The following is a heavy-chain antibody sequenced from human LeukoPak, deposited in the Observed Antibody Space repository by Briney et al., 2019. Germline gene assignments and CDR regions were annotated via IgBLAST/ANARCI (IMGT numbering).Heavy chain of an antibody. Sequence: KISCKGSGYSFTSYWIGWVRQAPGQGLEWMGGIIPIFGTANYAQKFQGRVTITADESTSTAYMELSSLRSEDTAVYYCASEKYYDFWSGYGYYYGMDVWGQGTTVTVSS. CDR3: ASEKYYDFWSGYGYYYGMDV. V-gene: IGHV1-69*01. D-gene: IGHD3-3*01. J-gene: IGHJ6*02. CDR2: IIPIFGTA. CDR1: GYSFTSYW.